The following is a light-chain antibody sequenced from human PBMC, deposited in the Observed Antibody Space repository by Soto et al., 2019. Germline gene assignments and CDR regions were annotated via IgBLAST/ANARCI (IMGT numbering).Light chain of an antibody. CDR1: RGVSNE. J-gene: IGKJ1*01. Sequence: IVMTQSPATLSVSPGERATLSCRASRGVSNELAWYQQKPGQAPRLLMYGASTRATGIPARFSGSGSGTEFTLTITSLQSEDFAVYYCQQYNDWPPWAFGQGTKVEIK. CDR2: GAS. CDR3: QQYNDWPPWA. V-gene: IGKV3-15*01.